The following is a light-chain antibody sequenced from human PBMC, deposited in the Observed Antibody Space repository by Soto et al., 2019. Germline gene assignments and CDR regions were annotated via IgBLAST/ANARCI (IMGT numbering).Light chain of an antibody. V-gene: IGKV1-9*01. CDR1: QAIINY. J-gene: IGKJ3*01. CDR3: QQLFIYPPT. CDR2: GAS. Sequence: IQVTQSPSSLSASVGDRVTITCRASQAIINYLAWYQQKPGKAPQLLIYGASTLQSGVPSRFSGSGSGTHFTLTVSSLQPEDFATYYCQQLFIYPPTFGPGTKVAI.